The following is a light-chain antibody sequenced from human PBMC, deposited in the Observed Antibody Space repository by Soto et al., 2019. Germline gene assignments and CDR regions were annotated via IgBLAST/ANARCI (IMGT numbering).Light chain of an antibody. V-gene: IGKV1-39*01. CDR2: AAS. CDR3: QQSYSRVT. Sequence: DIQLTQSPSSLSASQGDTVTITCRTSQSISGKLSWYQQIPGKAPKLLIYAASRLQSGVPSRFSASGSGTEFTLTISSLHPDDFASYYCQQSYSRVTFGQGTKADI. CDR1: QSISGK. J-gene: IGKJ1*01.